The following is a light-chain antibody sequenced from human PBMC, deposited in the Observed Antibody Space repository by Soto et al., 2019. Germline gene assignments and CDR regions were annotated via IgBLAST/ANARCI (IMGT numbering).Light chain of an antibody. CDR3: QHHNNWPPYT. V-gene: IGKV3-15*01. CDR2: DVS. J-gene: IGKJ2*01. CDR1: QSVDSN. Sequence: EMVLTQSPATLSVSPGERATLSCRASQSVDSNLAWYQQKPGQSPRLIIYDVSTRVTGIPARFSGGGSGIEFTLTISSLQSEDVAVYYCQHHNNWPPYTFGQGTKLEIK.